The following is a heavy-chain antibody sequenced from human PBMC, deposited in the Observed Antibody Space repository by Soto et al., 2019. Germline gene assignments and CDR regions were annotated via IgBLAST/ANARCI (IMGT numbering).Heavy chain of an antibody. J-gene: IGHJ4*02. CDR1: GGSISSYY. V-gene: IGHV4-59*08. Sequence: QVQLQESGPGLVKPSETLSLTCTVSGGSISSYYWSWIRQPPGKGLEWIGYSYYSGSTNYNPSLKSRVTISVDTSKNQFSLKLSSVTAADPAVYYCARRYGYSFDYWGQGTLVTVSS. CDR3: ARRYGYSFDY. CDR2: SYYSGST. D-gene: IGHD5-18*01.